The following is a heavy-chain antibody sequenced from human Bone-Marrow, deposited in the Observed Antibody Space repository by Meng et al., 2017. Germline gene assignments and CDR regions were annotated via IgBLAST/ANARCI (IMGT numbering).Heavy chain of an antibody. CDR1: GFTFSGFW. CDR3: LLFVRRASGWDY. D-gene: IGHD2-15*01. CDR2: IKEDGSEE. Sequence: GESLKISCAASGFTFSGFWMSWVRQAPGKGLEWVANIKEDGSEEYYVDSVKGRFTISRDNAKNSLYLQMNSLRAEDTAVYYCLLFVRRASGWDYWGQGTLVTVSS. V-gene: IGHV3-7*01. J-gene: IGHJ4*02.